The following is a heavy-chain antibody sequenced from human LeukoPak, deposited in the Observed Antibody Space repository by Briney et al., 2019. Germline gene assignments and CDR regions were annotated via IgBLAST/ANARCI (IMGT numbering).Heavy chain of an antibody. D-gene: IGHD6-13*01. V-gene: IGHV3-53*01. CDR2: FYSGGAT. Sequence: GGSLRLSCAASGFTVSSNYMSWVRQAPGKGLEWVSVFYSGGATYYADSVKGRFTISRDNSKNTLYLQMNSLRAEDTTVYYCTSSSHSSIRFDYWGQGTLVTVSS. CDR1: GFTVSSNY. J-gene: IGHJ4*02. CDR3: TSSSHSSIRFDY.